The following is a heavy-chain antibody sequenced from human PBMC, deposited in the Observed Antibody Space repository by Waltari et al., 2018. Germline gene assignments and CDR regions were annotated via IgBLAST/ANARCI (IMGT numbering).Heavy chain of an antibody. CDR2: IYYSGST. Sequence: QVQLQESGPGLVKPSETLSLTCTVSGGSISSYYWSWIRQPPGKGMEWIGYIYYSGSTNYNPSLKSRVTISVDTSKNQFSLKLSSVTAADTAVYYCASGGHSSSLDYWGQGTLVTVSS. D-gene: IGHD6-13*01. CDR3: ASGGHSSSLDY. V-gene: IGHV4-59*01. CDR1: GGSISSYY. J-gene: IGHJ4*02.